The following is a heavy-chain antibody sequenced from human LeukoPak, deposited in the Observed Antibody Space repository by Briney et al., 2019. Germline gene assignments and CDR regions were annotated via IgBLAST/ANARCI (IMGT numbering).Heavy chain of an antibody. CDR3: ARAYYYDSSAEDAFDI. J-gene: IGHJ3*02. CDR1: GFTFSNYG. Sequence: GRSLRLSCAGSGFTFSNYGMHWVRQAPGKGLEWVAVISYDGSNKYYADSVKGRFTISRDNSKNTLYLQMNSLRAEDTAVYYCARAYYYDSSAEDAFDIWGQGTMVTVSS. CDR2: ISYDGSNK. D-gene: IGHD3-22*01. V-gene: IGHV3-30*03.